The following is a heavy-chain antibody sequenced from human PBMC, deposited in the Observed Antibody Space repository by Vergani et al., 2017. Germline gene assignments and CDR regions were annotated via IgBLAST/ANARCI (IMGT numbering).Heavy chain of an antibody. CDR3: ARAKLGNIVVVPAATDAFDI. CDR1: GGSFSGYY. J-gene: IGHJ3*02. D-gene: IGHD2-2*01. V-gene: IGHV4-34*01. Sequence: QVQLQQWGAGLLKPSETLSLTCAVYGGSFSGYYWSWIRQPPGTGLEWIGEINHSGCTNYKPSLKSRVTISVDTSKNQFSLKLPSVNAADTAVYFCARAKLGNIVVVPAATDAFDIWGQGTIVTVSS. CDR2: INHSGCT.